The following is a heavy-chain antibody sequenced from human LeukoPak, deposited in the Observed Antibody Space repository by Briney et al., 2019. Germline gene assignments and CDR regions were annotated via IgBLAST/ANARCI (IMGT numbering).Heavy chain of an antibody. CDR3: ARSIAVAAIPGYYYGMDV. V-gene: IGHV3-53*01. CDR1: GFTFSKAW. J-gene: IGHJ6*02. CDR2: IYSGGRT. Sequence: GGSLRLSCAAPGFTFSKAWMSWVRKAPGKGLEWVSVIYSGGRTSYADSVKGRFTISRDNSKNTLYLQMNSLRAEDTAVYYCARSIAVAAIPGYYYGMDVWGQGTTVTASS. D-gene: IGHD6-19*01.